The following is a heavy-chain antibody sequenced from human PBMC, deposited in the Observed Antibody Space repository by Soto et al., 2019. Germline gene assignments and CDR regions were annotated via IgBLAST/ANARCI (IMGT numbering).Heavy chain of an antibody. J-gene: IGHJ6*04. CDR2: IYSFFST. CDR1: GFTVSNNY. CDR3: ARDVGV. V-gene: IGHV3-66*01. Sequence: GGSLRLSCAASGFTVSNNYMIWVRQAPVNGLEFVSVIYSFFSTYYSDSLKGRFTISIYNSKNTLCLQMNILRAEDTAVYYSARDVGVWGRGTTVTVSS.